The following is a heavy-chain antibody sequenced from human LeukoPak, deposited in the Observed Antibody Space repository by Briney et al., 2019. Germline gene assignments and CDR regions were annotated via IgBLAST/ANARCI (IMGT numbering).Heavy chain of an antibody. CDR2: FDPEDGET. CDR1: GYTLTELS. CDR3: ARKDYYDSSEVLDI. V-gene: IGHV1-24*01. D-gene: IGHD3-22*01. J-gene: IGHJ3*02. Sequence: GASVKVSCKVSGYTLTELSMHWVRQAPGKGLGWMGGFDPEDGETIYAQKFQGRVTITADKSTSTAYMELSSLRSEDTAVYYCARKDYYDSSEVLDIWGQGTMVTVSS.